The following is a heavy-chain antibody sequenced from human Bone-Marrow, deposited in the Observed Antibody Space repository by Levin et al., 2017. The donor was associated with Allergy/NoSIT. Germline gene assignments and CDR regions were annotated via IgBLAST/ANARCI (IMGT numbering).Heavy chain of an antibody. D-gene: IGHD5-18*01. J-gene: IGHJ4*02. V-gene: IGHV3-66*01. CDR1: GIWARDHY. Sequence: PGGSLRLSCVLSGIWARDHYVGWVRQTPEKGLEWVSVLSGGDNPYYADSARGRFTISRDDSKNTVYLQLNRVTAEDTGLYYCTRSRRPHFNSSFDRWGQGTLVTVSS. CDR3: TRSRRPHFNSSFDR. CDR2: LSGGDNP.